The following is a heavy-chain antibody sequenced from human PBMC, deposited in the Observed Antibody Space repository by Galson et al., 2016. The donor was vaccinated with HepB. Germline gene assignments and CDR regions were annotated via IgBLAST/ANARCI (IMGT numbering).Heavy chain of an antibody. CDR3: AIRLDYYGSRGS. J-gene: IGHJ5*02. CDR1: GFSFRNYA. CDR2: ISDTAGST. V-gene: IGHV3-23*01. Sequence: SLRLSCADSGFSFRNYAMSWVRQAPGKGLEWVSSISDTAGSTYYADSVKGRFTISRDNSRNTLFLQLNSLRAEDTAVYYCAIRLDYYGSRGSWGQGTLVTVPS. D-gene: IGHD3-22*01.